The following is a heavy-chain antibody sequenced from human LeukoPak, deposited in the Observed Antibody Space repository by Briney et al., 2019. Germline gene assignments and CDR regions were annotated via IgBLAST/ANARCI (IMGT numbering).Heavy chain of an antibody. D-gene: IGHD4-11*01. V-gene: IGHV4-61*02. Sequence: SETLSLTCTVSGGSISSGSYYWSWIRQPAGKGLEWIGRIYTSGSTNYNPSLKSRVTISVDTSKNQFSLKLSSVTAADTAVYYCARGRAVRRLNWFDPWGQGTLVTVSS. CDR3: ARGRAVRRLNWFDP. CDR1: GGSISSGSYY. J-gene: IGHJ5*02. CDR2: IYTSGST.